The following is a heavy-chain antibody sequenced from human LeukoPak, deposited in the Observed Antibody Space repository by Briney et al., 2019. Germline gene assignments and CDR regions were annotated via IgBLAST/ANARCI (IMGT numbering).Heavy chain of an antibody. CDR3: AREFPITCYFDY. CDR2: IYPSGGDT. Sequence: ASVKVSCKASGYSLTSNYMHWVRQAHGQGLELVGTIYPSGGDTAYAQKFQGRVPLTRDTSTSTVYMELDTLRFDDTAVCYCAREFPITCYFDYWGEGTLVTVSS. V-gene: IGHV1-46*01. CDR1: GYSLTSNY. J-gene: IGHJ4*03. D-gene: IGHD5-12*01.